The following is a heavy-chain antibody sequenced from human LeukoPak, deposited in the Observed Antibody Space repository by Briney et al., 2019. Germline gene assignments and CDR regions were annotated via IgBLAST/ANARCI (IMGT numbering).Heavy chain of an antibody. CDR1: GGSVSSGSYY. CDR2: IYYSGST. J-gene: IGHJ4*02. Sequence: SSETLSLTCTVSGGSVSSGSYYWSWIRQPPGKGLEWIGYIYYSGSTNYNPSLKSRVTISVDTSKNQLSLKLRSVTAADTAVYYCARGGVLRLPGGSEGYFDNWGQGTLVTVSS. CDR3: ARGGVLRLPGGSEGYFDN. D-gene: IGHD3-3*01. V-gene: IGHV4-61*01.